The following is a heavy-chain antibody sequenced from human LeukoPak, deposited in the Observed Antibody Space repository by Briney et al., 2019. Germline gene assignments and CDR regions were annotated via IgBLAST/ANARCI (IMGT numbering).Heavy chain of an antibody. J-gene: IGHJ4*02. CDR3: ARIRWYADLSFDY. D-gene: IGHD6-13*01. CDR2: IYHSGST. CDR1: GGSISSISYY. V-gene: IGHV4-39*01. Sequence: SETLSLTCTVSGGSISSISYYWGWIRQPPGKGLEWIGSIYHSGSTNYNPSLKSRVTISVDKSKNQFSLKLSSVTAADTAVYYCARIRWYADLSFDYWGQGTLVTVSS.